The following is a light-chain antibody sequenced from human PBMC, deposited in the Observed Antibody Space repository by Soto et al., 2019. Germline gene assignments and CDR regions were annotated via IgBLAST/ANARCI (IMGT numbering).Light chain of an antibody. V-gene: IGLV2-14*01. CDR2: QVT. CDR1: SSDVGAYHY. Sequence: QSVLTQPASVSGSPGQSITISCTGTSSDVGAYHYVSWYQHHPGKAPKLMIYQVTNRPSGVSDRFSGSKSGNTASLTISGLRADDDADYYCTSYSSTDTFYVFGTGTQLTVL. CDR3: TSYSSTDTFYV. J-gene: IGLJ1*01.